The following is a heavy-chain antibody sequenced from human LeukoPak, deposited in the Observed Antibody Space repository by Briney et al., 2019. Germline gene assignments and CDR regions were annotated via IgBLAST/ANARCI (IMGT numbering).Heavy chain of an antibody. D-gene: IGHD3-22*01. CDR3: ARDLGQYYDTSDNWFDP. CDR2: INSDGINT. V-gene: IGHV3-74*01. CDR1: GFTFSDYW. J-gene: IGHJ5*02. Sequence: GGSLRLSCAASGFTFSDYWMHWVRQAPGKGLVWVSRINSDGINTSYADSVKGRFTISRDNAKNTLNLQMNSLRAEDMAVYYCARDLGQYYDTSDNWFDPWGQGTLVTVSS.